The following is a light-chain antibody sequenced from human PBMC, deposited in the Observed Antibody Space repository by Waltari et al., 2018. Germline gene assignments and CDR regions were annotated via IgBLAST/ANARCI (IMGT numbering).Light chain of an antibody. CDR2: WAS. J-gene: IGKJ2*01. CDR3: QQYYTTPYT. V-gene: IGKV4-1*01. Sequence: DIVMTQSPDSLAVSPGERATINCKSSQSVLYSSNNKNYLAWYQQKPGQPPKLLIYWASTRESGVPDRFSGSGSGTDFTLTISGLQAEDVAVYYCQQYYTTPYTFGQGTKLEIK. CDR1: QSVLYSSNNKNY.